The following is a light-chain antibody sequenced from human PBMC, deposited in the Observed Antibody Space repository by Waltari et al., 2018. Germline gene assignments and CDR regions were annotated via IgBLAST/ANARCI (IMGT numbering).Light chain of an antibody. CDR1: QSVFHSANNRNY. CDR2: WAY. Sequence: DIVMTQSPDSLALSPGARATLTCQSSQSVFHSANNRNYLTWYQQKPGQPPKVIISWAYTRDSGVPDRFVGSGSGTDFTLTINSVQAEDVAVYFCQQYSTFPFSFGPGTKVEIK. V-gene: IGKV4-1*01. J-gene: IGKJ3*01. CDR3: QQYSTFPFS.